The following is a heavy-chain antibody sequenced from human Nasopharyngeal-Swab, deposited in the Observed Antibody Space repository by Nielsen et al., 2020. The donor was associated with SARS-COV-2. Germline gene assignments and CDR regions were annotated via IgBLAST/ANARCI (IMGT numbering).Heavy chain of an antibody. CDR3: ARARAAGRNNWFDP. J-gene: IGHJ5*02. V-gene: IGHV3-7*01. CDR1: GFTFSSYW. CDR2: IKQDGSEK. Sequence: RGSLRLSCAASGFTFSSYWMSWVRQAPGKGLEWVANIKQDGSEKYYVDSVKGRFTISRDNAKNSLYLQMNSLRAEDTAVYYCARARAAGRNNWFDPWGQGTLVTVSS. D-gene: IGHD6-13*01.